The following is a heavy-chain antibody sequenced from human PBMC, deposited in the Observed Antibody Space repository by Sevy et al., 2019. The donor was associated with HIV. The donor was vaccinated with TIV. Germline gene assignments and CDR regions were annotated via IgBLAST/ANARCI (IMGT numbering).Heavy chain of an antibody. CDR3: SRLTIFGALTDSWFDP. Sequence: SETLSLTCTVSGGSISSNNYYWVWIRQPPGKGLEWIGSIYYSGSAYYNPSLKSRITISVDTSKNQFSLRLSSVTAADTAVYYCSRLTIFGALTDSWFDPWGQGTLVTVSS. V-gene: IGHV4-39*01. J-gene: IGHJ5*02. D-gene: IGHD3-3*01. CDR1: GGSISSNNYY. CDR2: IYYSGSA.